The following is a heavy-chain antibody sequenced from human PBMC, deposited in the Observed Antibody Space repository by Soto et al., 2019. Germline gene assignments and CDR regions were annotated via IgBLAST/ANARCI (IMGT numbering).Heavy chain of an antibody. CDR1: GFTFSSYE. J-gene: IGHJ4*02. Sequence: PGGSLRLSCAASGFTFSSYEMNWVRQAPGKGLKWVSYISYSGSTIYYADSVKGRFTIPRDNAKNSLYLQMNSLRAEDTAVYYCARDYYDGSHYYPAGCDYWGQGTLVTVSS. D-gene: IGHD3-22*01. CDR3: ARDYYDGSHYYPAGCDY. CDR2: ISYSGSTI. V-gene: IGHV3-48*03.